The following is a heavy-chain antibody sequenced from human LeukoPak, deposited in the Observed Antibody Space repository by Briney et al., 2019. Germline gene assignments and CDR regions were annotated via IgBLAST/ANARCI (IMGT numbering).Heavy chain of an antibody. J-gene: IGHJ4*02. V-gene: IGHV3-21*01. Sequence: GGSLRLSCAASGFTFSSYSMNWVRQAPGKGLEWVSSISSSSSYIYYADSVKGRFTISRDNAKNSLYLQMNSLRAEDMAVYYCARDSPPDNDYWGQGTLVTVSS. CDR3: ARDSPPDNDY. CDR1: GFTFSSYS. CDR2: ISSSSSYI.